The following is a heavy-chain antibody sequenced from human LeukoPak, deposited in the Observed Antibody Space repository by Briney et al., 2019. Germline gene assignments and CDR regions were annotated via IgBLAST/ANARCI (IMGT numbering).Heavy chain of an antibody. V-gene: IGHV3-15*01. Sequence: PGGSLRLSCAASGFTFTNAWMNWVRQAPGKGLEWVGRIKKKTDDGTADYAAPVKGRFTISRDDSKNTLYVQMNSLKTEDTALYYCAKDVRGYNRPFDYWGQGTLVTVSS. J-gene: IGHJ4*02. CDR2: IKKKTDDGTA. CDR1: GFTFTNAW. CDR3: AKDVRGYNRPFDY. D-gene: IGHD3-10*02.